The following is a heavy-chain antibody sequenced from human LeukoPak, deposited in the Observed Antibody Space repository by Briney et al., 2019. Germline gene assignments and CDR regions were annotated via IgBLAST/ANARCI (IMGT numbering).Heavy chain of an antibody. CDR2: MSGSGDST. Sequence: GGSLRLSCAASGFTFKNYAMTWVRQALGKGLEWVSVMSGSGDSTYYAESVKGRFTTSRDNSKDTLFIQMNSLRAEDTAVYFCARTRFYYYNMDVWSKGTTVTVSS. V-gene: IGHV3-23*01. J-gene: IGHJ6*03. CDR1: GFTFKNYA. CDR3: ARTRFYYYNMDV.